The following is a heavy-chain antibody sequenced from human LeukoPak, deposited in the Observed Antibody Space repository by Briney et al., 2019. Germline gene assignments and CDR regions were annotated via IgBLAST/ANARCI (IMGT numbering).Heavy chain of an antibody. CDR3: ARLKYYYDSSGYRAEYFQH. D-gene: IGHD3-22*01. Sequence: GGSLRLSCAASGFTVSSNYMSWVRQAPGKGLEWVSVIYSGGSTYYADSVKGRFTISRDNSKNTLYLQMNSLRAEDTAVYYCARLKYYYDSSGYRAEYFQHWGQGTLVTVSS. CDR2: IYSGGST. V-gene: IGHV3-66*01. CDR1: GFTVSSNY. J-gene: IGHJ1*01.